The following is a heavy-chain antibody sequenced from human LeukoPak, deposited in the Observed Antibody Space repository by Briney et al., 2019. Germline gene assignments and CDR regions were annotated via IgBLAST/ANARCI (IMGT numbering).Heavy chain of an antibody. CDR3: ARGTGYYIDLLDY. J-gene: IGHJ4*02. CDR2: IWYDGSIQ. D-gene: IGHD3-9*01. CDR1: GFTFSSYG. Sequence: PGGSLRLSCAASGFTFSSYGMHWVRQAPGKGLEWVAAIWYDGSIQYYADSVKGRFTISRDNAKNTLYLQMNSLRAEDTSVYYCARGTGYYIDLLDYWGQGTLVTVSS. V-gene: IGHV3-33*01.